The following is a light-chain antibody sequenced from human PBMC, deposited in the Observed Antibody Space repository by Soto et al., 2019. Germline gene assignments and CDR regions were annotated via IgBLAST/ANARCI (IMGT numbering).Light chain of an antibody. V-gene: IGKV3-11*01. CDR3: QQRSNWP. Sequence: EIVLTQSPATLSLSPGERATLSSRASQSVSSYLAWYQQKPGQAPRLLVYDASNRATGIPARFSGSGSGTDFTLTISSLEPEDFAVYYCQQRSNWPFGQGTKVDIK. J-gene: IGKJ1*01. CDR2: DAS. CDR1: QSVSSY.